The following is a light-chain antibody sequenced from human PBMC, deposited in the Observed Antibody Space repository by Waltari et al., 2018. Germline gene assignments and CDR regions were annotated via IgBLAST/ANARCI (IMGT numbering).Light chain of an antibody. V-gene: IGKV1-39*01. CDR1: QSISTY. Sequence: DIQMTQSPSTLSASVGDRVTITCRASQSISTYLNWYQQKPGKAPSLLIFAATSLQSGVPSRFSGSGSWTEFTLTINNLQPEDFATYYCQQGYSSPPYTFGQGTKLLI. CDR3: QQGYSSPPYT. J-gene: IGKJ2*01. CDR2: AAT.